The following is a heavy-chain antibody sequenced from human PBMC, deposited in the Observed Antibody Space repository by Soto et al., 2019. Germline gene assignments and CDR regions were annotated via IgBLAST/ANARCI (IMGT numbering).Heavy chain of an antibody. CDR2: ISYDGSNK. J-gene: IGHJ6*02. V-gene: IGHV3-30-3*01. CDR3: ARDLGIAARPAHGVPLGGMDV. CDR1: GFTFSSYA. Sequence: AGWSLRLSCAASGFTFSSYAMHWVRQDPGKGLEWVAVISYDGSNKYYEDSVKGRFTISRDNSKNTLYLQMNSLRAEDTAVYYCARDLGIAARPAHGVPLGGMDVWGQGTTVTVSS. D-gene: IGHD6-6*01.